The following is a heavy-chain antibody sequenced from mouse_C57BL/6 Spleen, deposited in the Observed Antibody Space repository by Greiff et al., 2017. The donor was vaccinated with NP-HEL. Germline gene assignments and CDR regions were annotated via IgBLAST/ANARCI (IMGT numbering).Heavy chain of an antibody. J-gene: IGHJ4*01. CDR2: ISDGGSYT. CDR3: ARDGEGGSPYYAMDY. Sequence: EVKLVESGGGLVKPGGSLKLSCAASGFTFSSYAMSWVRQTPEKRLEWVATISDGGSYTYYPDNVKGRFTISRDNAKNNLYLQMSHLKSEDTAMYYCARDGEGGSPYYAMDYWGQGTSVTVSS. D-gene: IGHD1-1*01. V-gene: IGHV5-4*01. CDR1: GFTFSSYA.